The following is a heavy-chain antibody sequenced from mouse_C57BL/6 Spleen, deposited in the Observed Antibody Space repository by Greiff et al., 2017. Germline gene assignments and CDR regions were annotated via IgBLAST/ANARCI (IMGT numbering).Heavy chain of an antibody. D-gene: IGHD2-2*01. V-gene: IGHV1-82*01. CDR3: ATYGNDVELGAMDD. J-gene: IGHJ4*01. Sequence: QVQLQQSGPELVKPGASVKISCKASGYAFSSSWMNWVKQRPGQGLEWIGRIYPGDGDTNYNGKFKGKATLTADKSSSTAYMQLSSLTSEDSAVYFCATYGNDVELGAMDDWGQGTSVTVSS. CDR2: IYPGDGDT. CDR1: GYAFSSSW.